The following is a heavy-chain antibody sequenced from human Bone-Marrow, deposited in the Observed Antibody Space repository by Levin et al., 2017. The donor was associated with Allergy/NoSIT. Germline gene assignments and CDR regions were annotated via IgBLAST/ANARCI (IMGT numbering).Heavy chain of an antibody. J-gene: IGHJ4*02. Sequence: TSETLSLTCTVSGGSISSAGYHWTWIRQYPGTGLEWIGYISYRGSTYFNPSLKSRLTMSIDTSEQHFSLNLTSVSAADTAIYYCARLDGYSFDYWGQGALVTVSS. V-gene: IGHV4-31*03. CDR2: ISYRGST. CDR3: ARLDGYSFDY. D-gene: IGHD1-1*01. CDR1: GGSISSAGYH.